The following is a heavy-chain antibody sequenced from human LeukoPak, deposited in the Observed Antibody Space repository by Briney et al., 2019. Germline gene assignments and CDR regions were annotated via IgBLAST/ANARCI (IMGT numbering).Heavy chain of an antibody. CDR1: GYTFTSYG. D-gene: IGHD3-3*01. CDR2: INPNSGGT. CDR3: AVVSFYDA. V-gene: IGHV1-2*02. J-gene: IGHJ5*02. Sequence: GASVKVSCKASGYTFTSYGISWVRQAPGQGLEWMGWINPNSGGTNYAQKFQGRVTMTRDTSISTAYMELSRLRSDDTAVYYCAVVSFYDAWGQGTLVTVSS.